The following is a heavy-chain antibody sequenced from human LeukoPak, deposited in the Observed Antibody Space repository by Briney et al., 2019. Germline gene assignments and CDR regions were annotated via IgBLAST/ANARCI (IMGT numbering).Heavy chain of an antibody. J-gene: IGHJ5*02. CDR2: IYYSGST. CDR3: ATIPMVRGSRSWFDP. Sequence: PSETLSLTCTVSGASITTYYWSWIRQPPGKGLEWIGYIYYSGSTNYNPSLKSRVTISVDTSKNQFSLKLSSVTAADTAVYYCATIPMVRGSRSWFDPWGQGTLVTVSS. CDR1: GASITTYY. D-gene: IGHD3-10*01. V-gene: IGHV4-59*08.